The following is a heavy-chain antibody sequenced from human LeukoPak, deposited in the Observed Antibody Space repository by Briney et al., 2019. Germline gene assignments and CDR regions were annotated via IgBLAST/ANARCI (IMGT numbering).Heavy chain of an antibody. CDR1: GFTFSSSA. V-gene: IGHV3-23*01. CDR3: AKDKAYSSAWTCLFDY. J-gene: IGHJ4*02. D-gene: IGHD6-19*01. Sequence: GGSLRLSCAASGFTFSSSAMNWVRQAPGKGLEWVSAISGSGFSTYYADSVKGRFTISRDNSQNTLYPQLNSLRAEDTAVYYCAKDKAYSSAWTCLFDYWGQGTLVTVSS. CDR2: ISGSGFST.